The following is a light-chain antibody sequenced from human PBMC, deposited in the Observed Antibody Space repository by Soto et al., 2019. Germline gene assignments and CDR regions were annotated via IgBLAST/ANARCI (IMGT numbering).Light chain of an antibody. J-gene: IGLJ1*01. V-gene: IGLV3-9*01. Sequence: SYELTQPLSVSVALGQTSRITCAGNNIGSKNVHWYQQKPGQAPVLVIYRDSNRPSGIPERFSGSNSGNTATLTISRAQAGDEADYYCQVWDSSNYVFGTGTKLTVL. CDR2: RDS. CDR1: NIGSKN. CDR3: QVWDSSNYV.